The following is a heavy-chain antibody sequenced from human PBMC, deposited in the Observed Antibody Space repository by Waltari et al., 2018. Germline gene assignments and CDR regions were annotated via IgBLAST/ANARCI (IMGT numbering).Heavy chain of an antibody. Sequence: QVQLQESGPGLVKPSQTLSLTCTVSGGSITSGSYYWSWIRQPAGKGLEWIGRIHTSGRTDYNLALKSRVTISADMSKNQFSLRLSSVTAADTAVYYCAGRGDLDGSEFDYWDQGTLVTVSS. CDR3: AGRGDLDGSEFDY. CDR2: IHTSGRT. CDR1: GGSITSGSYY. D-gene: IGHD3-10*01. V-gene: IGHV4-61*02. J-gene: IGHJ4*02.